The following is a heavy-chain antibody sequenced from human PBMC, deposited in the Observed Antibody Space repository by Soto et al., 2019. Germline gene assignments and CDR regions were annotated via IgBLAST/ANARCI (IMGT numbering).Heavy chain of an antibody. CDR2: IKQDGSEK. V-gene: IGHV3-7*01. CDR3: ASLSDSSSSYYYYYMDV. D-gene: IGHD6-6*01. J-gene: IGHJ6*03. CDR1: GFTFSSYW. Sequence: GGSLRLSCAASGFTFSSYWMSWVRQAPGKGLEWVANIKQDGSEKYYVDSVKGRFTISRDNAKNSLYLQMNSLRAEDTAVYYCASLSDSSSSYYYYYMDVWGKGTTVTVSS.